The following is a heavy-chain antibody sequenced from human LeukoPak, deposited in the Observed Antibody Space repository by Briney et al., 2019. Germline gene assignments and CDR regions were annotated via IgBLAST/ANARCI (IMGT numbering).Heavy chain of an antibody. CDR3: TRVRLGAATRYFDY. CDR1: GFSFSDHY. V-gene: IGHV3-72*01. CDR2: IKNKANSYGT. Sequence: GGSLRLSCAASGFSFSDHYMDWVRLAPGKGLEWVGRIKNKANSYGTDYAASVKGRFTLSRDDSKDSLYLQMNSLRSEDTALYYCTRVRLGAATRYFDYWGQGTLVTVSS. D-gene: IGHD1-26*01. J-gene: IGHJ4*02.